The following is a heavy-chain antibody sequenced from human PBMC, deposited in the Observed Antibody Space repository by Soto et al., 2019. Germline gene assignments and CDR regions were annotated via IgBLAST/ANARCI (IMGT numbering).Heavy chain of an antibody. CDR2: ISGSGGST. CDR1: GFTFSSYA. J-gene: IGHJ4*02. CDR3: AKEATYTIYFVEAPEY. D-gene: IGHD3-9*01. Sequence: GGSLRLSCAASGFTFSSYAMSWVRQAPGKGLEWVSAISGSGGSTYYADSVKGRFTISRDNSKNTLYLQMNSLRAEDTAVYYCAKEATYTIYFVEAPEYWGQGTLVTVSS. V-gene: IGHV3-23*01.